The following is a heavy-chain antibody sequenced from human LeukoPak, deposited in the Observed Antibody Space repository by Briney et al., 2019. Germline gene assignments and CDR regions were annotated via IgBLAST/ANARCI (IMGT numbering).Heavy chain of an antibody. D-gene: IGHD3-22*01. CDR2: IYTSGST. CDR3: ASGGDLRYYYDSSGYYYVLDP. CDR1: GGSISSYY. Sequence: SETLSLTCTVSGGSISSYYWSWIRQPAGKGLEWIGRIYTSGSTNYNPSLKSRVTMSVDTSKNQFSLKLSSVTAADTAVYYCASGGDLRYYYDSSGYYYVLDPWGQGTLVTVSS. V-gene: IGHV4-4*07. J-gene: IGHJ5*02.